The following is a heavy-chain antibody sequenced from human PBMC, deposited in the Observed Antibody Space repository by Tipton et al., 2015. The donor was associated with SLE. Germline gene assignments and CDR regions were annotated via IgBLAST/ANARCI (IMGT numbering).Heavy chain of an antibody. Sequence: GSLRLSCAASGFTFSSYEMDWVRQAPGKGLEWVSYISSSGSTIYYADSVKGRFTISRDNAKNSLYLQMNSLRAEDTAVYYCARAPSWTGDKGDYWGQGTLVTVSS. J-gene: IGHJ4*02. CDR2: ISSSGSTI. CDR1: GFTFSSYE. CDR3: ARAPSWTGDKGDY. V-gene: IGHV3-48*03. D-gene: IGHD3/OR15-3a*01.